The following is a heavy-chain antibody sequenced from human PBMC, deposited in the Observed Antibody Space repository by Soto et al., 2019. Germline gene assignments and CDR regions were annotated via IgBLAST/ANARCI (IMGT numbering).Heavy chain of an antibody. V-gene: IGHV1-18*01. CDR1: GYTFTSYG. D-gene: IGHD3-10*01. CDR2: ISAYDGNT. CDR3: ARAGFEMGYGSGSHDNWFDP. J-gene: IGHJ5*02. Sequence: QVQLVQSGAEVKKPGASVKVSCKASGYTFTSYGISWVRQAPGQGLEWMGWISAYDGNTNCSQKLQGRVTMTTDTSPSRAYMELRSLLSDDTAVYYCARAGFEMGYGSGSHDNWFDPWGQGTPVTVSS.